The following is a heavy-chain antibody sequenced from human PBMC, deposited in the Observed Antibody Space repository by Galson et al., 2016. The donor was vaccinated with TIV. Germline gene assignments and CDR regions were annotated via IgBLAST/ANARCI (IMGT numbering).Heavy chain of an antibody. CDR1: GYSFTTYG. CDR2: ISPYNGDT. J-gene: IGHJ4*02. V-gene: IGHV1-18*01. Sequence: SVKVSCKASGYSFTTYGISWVRQPPGQGLEWMGWISPYNGDTNYAQKIQGRVTMTTDTSTSTAYLEVRSLKSDDTSVYFCASGPPIHFDFWGQGTLVSVSS. CDR3: ASGPPIHFDF.